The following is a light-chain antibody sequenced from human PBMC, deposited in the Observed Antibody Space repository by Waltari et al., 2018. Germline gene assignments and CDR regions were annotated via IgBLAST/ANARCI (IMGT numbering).Light chain of an antibody. J-gene: IGKJ1*01. Sequence: DIVMTQSPESLAVSLGERVTINCRSSQSLLYSSNNKNHLAWYQQKPGQPPKLLVYWAATRELEVPDRCRGSGSETDFTLTISSLRAEDVAVYFCHQYYSTPRTFGQGTKVEIK. CDR2: WAA. CDR3: HQYYSTPRT. CDR1: QSLLYSSNNKNH. V-gene: IGKV4-1*01.